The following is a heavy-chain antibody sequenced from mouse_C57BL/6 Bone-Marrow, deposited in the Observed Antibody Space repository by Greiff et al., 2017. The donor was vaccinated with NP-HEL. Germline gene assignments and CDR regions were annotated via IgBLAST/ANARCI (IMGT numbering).Heavy chain of an antibody. CDR2: IWTGGGT. CDR1: GFSLTSYA. CDR3: ARNSYYGSSPYWYCDV. Sequence: QVTLKVSGPGLVAPSQSLSITCTVSGFSLTSYAISWVRQPPGKGLEWLGVIWTGGGTNYNSALKSRLSISKDNSKSQVFLKMNSLQTDDTARYYCARNSYYGSSPYWYCDVWGTVTTVTVSS. V-gene: IGHV2-9-1*01. D-gene: IGHD1-1*01. J-gene: IGHJ1*03.